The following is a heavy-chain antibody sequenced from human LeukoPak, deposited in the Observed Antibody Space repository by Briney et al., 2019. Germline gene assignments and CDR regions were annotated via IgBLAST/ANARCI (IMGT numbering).Heavy chain of an antibody. Sequence: PGGSLRLSCAASGFTFSSYSMSWVRQAPGKGLEWVANIKQDGSEKYYVDSVKGRFTISRDNAKNSLYLQMNSLRAEDTAVYYCARAAVAGNPYYYYYMDVWGKGTTVTVSS. J-gene: IGHJ6*03. D-gene: IGHD6-19*01. CDR2: IKQDGSEK. CDR3: ARAAVAGNPYYYYYMDV. V-gene: IGHV3-7*01. CDR1: GFTFSSYS.